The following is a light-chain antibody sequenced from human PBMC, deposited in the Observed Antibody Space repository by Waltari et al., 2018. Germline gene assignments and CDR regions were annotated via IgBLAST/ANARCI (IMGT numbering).Light chain of an antibody. CDR2: TAS. CDR1: QSVASNY. Sequence: EIVLTQSTGTLSLSPGERATLSCRASQSVASNYLAWYQQKPGQAPRLLMYTASSRASGIPDRFSGSGSGTDFTLTISRLEPEDFAVYYCQQYGTSPLTFGGGTRVDLK. V-gene: IGKV3-20*01. J-gene: IGKJ4*01. CDR3: QQYGTSPLT.